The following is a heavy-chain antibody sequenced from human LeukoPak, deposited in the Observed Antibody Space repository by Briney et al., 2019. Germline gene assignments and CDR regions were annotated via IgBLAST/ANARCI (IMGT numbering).Heavy chain of an antibody. D-gene: IGHD2-2*01. CDR2: IYPGDSDT. J-gene: IGHJ4*02. V-gene: IGHV5-51*01. CDR1: GYSFTSYW. CDR3: ARPESAYCSSTSCQPYYFDY. Sequence: GESLKISCKGSGYSFTSYWIGWVRQMPGKGLEWMGIIYPGDSDTRYSPSFQGQVTISADKSIRTAYLQWSSLKASDTAMYYCARPESAYCSSTSCQPYYFDYWGQGTLVAVSS.